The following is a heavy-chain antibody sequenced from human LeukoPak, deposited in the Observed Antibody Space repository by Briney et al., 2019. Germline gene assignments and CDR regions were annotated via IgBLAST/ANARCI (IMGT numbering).Heavy chain of an antibody. V-gene: IGHV1-2*06. D-gene: IGHD2-2*01. CDR3: ARSRGPPKNFDY. Sequence: ASVKVSCKASGFTFNAYYIHWARQAPGQGLECMGRINPNSGDTNSAQKFQGRVTMTRDTSVSTAYVELSRLRSDDTAVYYCARSRGPPKNFDYWGQGTLVTVSS. J-gene: IGHJ4*02. CDR2: INPNSGDT. CDR1: GFTFNAYY.